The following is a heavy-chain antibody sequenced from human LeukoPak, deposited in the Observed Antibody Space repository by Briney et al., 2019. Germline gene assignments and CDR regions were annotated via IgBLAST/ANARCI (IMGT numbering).Heavy chain of an antibody. CDR1: GFTFSYYE. D-gene: IGHD3-3*01. CDR2: ISSSGTTI. J-gene: IGHJ4*02. Sequence: GGSLRLSCAASGFTFSYYEMNWVRQAPGKGLEWVSYISSSGTTIYYADSVKGRFTISRDNAKNSLSLQVNSLRVEDTAVYYCARSDFRSGFYFDYWGQGTLVTVSS. V-gene: IGHV3-48*03. CDR3: ARSDFRSGFYFDY.